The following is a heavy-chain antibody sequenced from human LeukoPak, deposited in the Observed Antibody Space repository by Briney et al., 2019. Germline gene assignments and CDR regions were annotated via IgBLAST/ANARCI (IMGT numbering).Heavy chain of an antibody. Sequence: PSQTLSLTCTVSGGSISSGGYYWSWIRQPPGKGLEWIGYIYHSGSTYYNPSLKSRVTISVDRSKNQFSLKLSSVTAADTAVYYYARVVGATLAFDYWGQGTLVTVSS. CDR3: ARVVGATLAFDY. D-gene: IGHD1-26*01. CDR2: IYHSGST. V-gene: IGHV4-30-2*01. CDR1: GGSISSGGYY. J-gene: IGHJ4*02.